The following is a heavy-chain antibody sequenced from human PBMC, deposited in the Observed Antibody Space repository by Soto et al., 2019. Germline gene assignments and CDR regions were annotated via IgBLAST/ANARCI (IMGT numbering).Heavy chain of an antibody. CDR2: IYHSGST. J-gene: IGHJ4*02. Sequence: SETLSLTCTVSGYSISSGYYWGWIRQPPGKGLEWIGSIYHSGSTYYNPSLKSRVTISVDTSKNQFSLKLSSVTAADTAVYYCARSFWSGYYPPFDYWGQGTLVTVSS. CDR3: ARSFWSGYYPPFDY. D-gene: IGHD3-3*01. V-gene: IGHV4-38-2*02. CDR1: GYSISSGYY.